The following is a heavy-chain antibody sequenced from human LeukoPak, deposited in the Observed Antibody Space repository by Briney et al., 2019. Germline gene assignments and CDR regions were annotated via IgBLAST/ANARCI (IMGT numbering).Heavy chain of an antibody. CDR3: ARDLGIYYYDTSGSPLADY. V-gene: IGHV1-18*01. J-gene: IGHJ4*02. Sequence: ASVKVSCKASGYTFTSFGISWVRQAPGQGLEWLGWISVYNGYTSSAQKLQGRVILATDTSTSTAYMELRSLRSDDTAVYYCARDLGIYYYDTSGSPLADYWGQGTLVTVSS. D-gene: IGHD3-22*01. CDR2: ISVYNGYT. CDR1: GYTFTSFG.